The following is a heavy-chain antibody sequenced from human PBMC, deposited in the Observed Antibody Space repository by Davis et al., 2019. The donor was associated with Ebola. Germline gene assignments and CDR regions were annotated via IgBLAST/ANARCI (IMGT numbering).Heavy chain of an antibody. V-gene: IGHV3-23*01. J-gene: IGHJ6*04. CDR1: GFTFSSYA. CDR3: AKEEEQQPLLYYYYGMDV. Sequence: GESLKISCVASGFTFSSYAMSWVRQAPGKGLEWVSAISGSGGSTYYADSVKGRFTISRDNSKNTLYLQMNSLRAEDTAVYYCAKEEEQQPLLYYYYGMDVWGKGTTVTVSS. CDR2: ISGSGGST. D-gene: IGHD6-13*01.